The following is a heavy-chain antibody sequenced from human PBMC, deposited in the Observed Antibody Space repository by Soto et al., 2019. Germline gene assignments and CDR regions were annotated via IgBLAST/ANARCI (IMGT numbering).Heavy chain of an antibody. J-gene: IGHJ4*02. Sequence: GESLKISCKGSGYRFTNYCIAWVRQMPGKGLEWMGIFYPGDSDTRYSPSFQGQVTISADRSTSTAYLQWRSLKASDNAMYYCAPNGAASWGGDCDCWGQRPTATVSS. CDR2: FYPGDSDT. CDR1: GYRFTNYC. V-gene: IGHV5-51*01. D-gene: IGHD3-16*01. CDR3: APNGAASWGGDCDC.